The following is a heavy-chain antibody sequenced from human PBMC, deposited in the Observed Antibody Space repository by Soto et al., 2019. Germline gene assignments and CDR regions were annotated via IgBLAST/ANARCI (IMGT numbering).Heavy chain of an antibody. CDR1: GGSINSGGYY. D-gene: IGHD2-2*01. V-gene: IGHV4-31*03. J-gene: IGHJ6*02. Sequence: SETLSLTCTVSGGSINSGGYYWSWIRQDPGKGLEWIGYTSYTGRSYYNPSLTSRVTISVDTSKNQFSLKVRSVTAADTAVYYCARVGEYCSTASCHHYYSYGLDVWGQGTTVTVSS. CDR2: TSYTGRS. CDR3: ARVGEYCSTASCHHYYSYGLDV.